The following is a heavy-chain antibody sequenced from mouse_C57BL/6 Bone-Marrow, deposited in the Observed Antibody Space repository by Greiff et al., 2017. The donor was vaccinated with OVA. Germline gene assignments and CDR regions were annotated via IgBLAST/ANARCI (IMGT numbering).Heavy chain of an antibody. J-gene: IGHJ1*03. D-gene: IGHD1-1*01. Sequence: VQLQQSGPELVKPGASVKISCKASGYAFSSSWMNWVKQRPGKGLEWIGRIYPGDGDTNYNGTFKGKATLTADKSSSTAYMQLSSLTSEDSAVYFCALYYGSSYWYFDVWGTGTTVTVSS. CDR1: GYAFSSSW. CDR2: IYPGDGDT. CDR3: ALYYGSSYWYFDV. V-gene: IGHV1-82*01.